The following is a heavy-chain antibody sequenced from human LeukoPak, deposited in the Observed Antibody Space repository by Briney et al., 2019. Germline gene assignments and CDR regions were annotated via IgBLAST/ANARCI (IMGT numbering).Heavy chain of an antibody. CDR3: ARGSGPRSYHYYMDV. CDR2: ISWNSGSI. V-gene: IGHV3-9*01. CDR1: GFTFDDYA. Sequence: GGSLRLSCAASGFTFDDYAMHWVRQAPGKGLEWVSGISWNSGSIGYADSVKGRFTISRDNAKNSLYLQMNSLRAEDTAVYYCARGSGPRSYHYYMDVWGKGTTVTVSS. D-gene: IGHD6-19*01. J-gene: IGHJ6*03.